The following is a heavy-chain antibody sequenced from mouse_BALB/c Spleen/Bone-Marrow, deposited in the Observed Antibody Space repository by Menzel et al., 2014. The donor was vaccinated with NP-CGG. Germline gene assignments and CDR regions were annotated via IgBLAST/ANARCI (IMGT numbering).Heavy chain of an antibody. J-gene: IGHJ3*01. CDR1: GFTFSSFG. CDR3: ARSRYDVGWFAY. Sequence: EVKLVESGGGLVQPGGSRKLSCAASGFTFSSFGMHWVRQAPEKGLEWVAYIISVSNTIYYADTVKGRFTISRDNPKNTLFLQMTSLRSEDTAMYYCARSRYDVGWFAYWGQGTLVTVSA. V-gene: IGHV5-17*02. D-gene: IGHD2-14*01. CDR2: IISVSNTI.